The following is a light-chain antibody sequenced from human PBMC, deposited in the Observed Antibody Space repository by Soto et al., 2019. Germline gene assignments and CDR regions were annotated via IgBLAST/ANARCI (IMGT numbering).Light chain of an antibody. CDR1: SSNIGSNT. CDR3: AVWDDSLNGVV. Sequence: QSVLTQPPSASGTPGQRVIISCSGSSSNIGSNTVNWYQQLPGTAPKLLIYSYNQRPSGVPDRFSGSRSGTSASLAISGLQSEDEADYYCAVWDDSLNGVVFGGGTKVTVL. CDR2: SYN. J-gene: IGLJ2*01. V-gene: IGLV1-44*01.